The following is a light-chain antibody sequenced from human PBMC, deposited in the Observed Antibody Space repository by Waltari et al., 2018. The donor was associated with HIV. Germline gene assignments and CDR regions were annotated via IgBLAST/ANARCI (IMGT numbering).Light chain of an antibody. CDR3: QAWDSNTASYV. J-gene: IGLJ1*01. CDR1: TLGDTY. V-gene: IGLV3-1*01. Sequence: SYELTQPPSVSVSPGQTASIFCSGDTLGDTYASWYQQRPGQSPVLVIYQDTKRPSGIPVRVSGSNSGNTATLTSSGNQAMDEADYYCQAWDSNTASYVFGTGTKVTVL. CDR2: QDT.